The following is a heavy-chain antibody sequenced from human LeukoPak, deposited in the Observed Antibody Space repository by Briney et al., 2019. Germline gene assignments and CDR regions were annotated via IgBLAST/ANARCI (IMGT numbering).Heavy chain of an antibody. CDR2: IIPIFGTA. CDR1: GGTFNSYA. CDR3: ASHMTTVTLAAFDI. D-gene: IGHD4-17*01. J-gene: IGHJ3*02. V-gene: IGHV1-69*01. Sequence: ASVKVSCKASGGTFNSYAISWVRQAPGQGLEWMGGIIPIFGTANYAQKFQGRVTITADESTSTAYMGLSSLRSEDTAVYYCASHMTTVTLAAFDIWGQGTMVTVSS.